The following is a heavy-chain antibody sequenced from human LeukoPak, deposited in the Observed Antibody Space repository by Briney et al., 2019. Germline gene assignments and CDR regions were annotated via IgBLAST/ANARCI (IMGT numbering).Heavy chain of an antibody. V-gene: IGHV3-66*01. CDR3: ARDQYDSSGYQDY. Sequence: GGSLRLSCAASEFSVGSNYMTWVRQAPGKGLEWVSLIYSGGSTYYADSVKGRFTISRDNSKNTLYLQMNSLRAEDTAVYYCARDQYDSSGYQDYWGQGTLVTVSS. J-gene: IGHJ4*02. D-gene: IGHD3-22*01. CDR2: IYSGGST. CDR1: EFSVGSNY.